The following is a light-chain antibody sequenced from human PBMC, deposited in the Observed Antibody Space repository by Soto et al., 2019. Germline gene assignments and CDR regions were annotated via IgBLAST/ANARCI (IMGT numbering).Light chain of an antibody. CDR1: QTVSSNY. Sequence: EIIFTQSPDTLSLSPGERAPLSCRASQTVSSNYLAWCQQRPGQAHRLLIYGASTRAAGIQDIFSGGGSGTDFTLKITRIDTEESAVYLCKKYTGPPTTLGLGTRLEI. CDR3: KKYTGPPTT. J-gene: IGKJ5*01. CDR2: GAS. V-gene: IGKV3-20*01.